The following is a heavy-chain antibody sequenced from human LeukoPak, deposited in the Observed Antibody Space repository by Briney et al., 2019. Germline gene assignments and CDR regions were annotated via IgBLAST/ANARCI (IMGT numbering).Heavy chain of an antibody. D-gene: IGHD6-13*01. CDR3: ARGSIAAAEGSHWFDP. CDR2: MYYSGTT. Sequence: SETLSLTCTVSGGSITSYYRSWIRQSPGKGLEWIGFMYYSGTTNYNPSLKSRVTISLGMSKNQFSLKLSSVTAADTAVYYCARGSIAAAEGSHWFDPWGQGTLVTVSS. CDR1: GGSITSYY. V-gene: IGHV4-59*01. J-gene: IGHJ5*02.